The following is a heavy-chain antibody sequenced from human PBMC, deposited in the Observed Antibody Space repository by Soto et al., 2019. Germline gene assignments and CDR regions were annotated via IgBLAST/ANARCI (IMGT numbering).Heavy chain of an antibody. J-gene: IGHJ5*02. CDR1: GGSISSYY. Sequence: SETLSLTCTVSGGSISSYYWSWIRQPPGKGLEWIGYIYYSGSTNYNPSLKSRVTISVDTSKNQFSLKLSSVTAADTAVYYCARQIYDFWSGYYTGDNWFDPWGQGTRVTVAS. V-gene: IGHV4-59*08. CDR3: ARQIYDFWSGYYTGDNWFDP. CDR2: IYYSGST. D-gene: IGHD3-3*01.